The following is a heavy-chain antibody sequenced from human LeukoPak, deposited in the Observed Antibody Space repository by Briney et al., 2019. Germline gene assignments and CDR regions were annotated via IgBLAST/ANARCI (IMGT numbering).Heavy chain of an antibody. J-gene: IGHJ4*02. D-gene: IGHD5-18*01. CDR3: AKEGDTGAAGYYFDY. V-gene: IGHV3-30*18. CDR2: ISNDGSDK. Sequence: PGGSLRLSCAASGATFRNYGMRWVRQAPGKGLEWVAVISNDGSDKYHTDSVKGRFTISRDNSQNTLYLQMNSLRDEDTALYRCAKEGDTGAAGYYFDYWGQGTLVTVSS. CDR1: GATFRNYG.